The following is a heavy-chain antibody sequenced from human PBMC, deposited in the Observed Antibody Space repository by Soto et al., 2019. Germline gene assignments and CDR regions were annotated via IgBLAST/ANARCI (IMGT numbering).Heavy chain of an antibody. CDR3: ARDCSGGSCFCIY. Sequence: QVQLVQSAAEVKKPGASVKVSCKASGYTLTNYAISWVRQAPGQGPEWMGWINTYNGNSNYAQKFQGRVTMTPDTATNKAYMELRSLTSDDTAVYYCARDCSGGSCFCIYWGQGTLVTVSS. V-gene: IGHV1-18*01. CDR1: GYTLTNYA. J-gene: IGHJ4*02. CDR2: INTYNGNS. D-gene: IGHD2-15*01.